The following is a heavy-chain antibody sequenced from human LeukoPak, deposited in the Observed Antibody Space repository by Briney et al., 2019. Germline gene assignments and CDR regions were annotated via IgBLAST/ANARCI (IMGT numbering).Heavy chain of an antibody. Sequence: ASVKVSCKASGYTFTGYYMHWVRQAPGQGLEWMGWINPNSGGTNYAQKFQGRVTMTRDTSISTAYMELRSLRSDDTAVYYCARRGVRGARGAFDIWGQGTMVTVSS. D-gene: IGHD3-10*01. CDR2: INPNSGGT. J-gene: IGHJ3*02. CDR1: GYTFTGYY. CDR3: ARRGVRGARGAFDI. V-gene: IGHV1-2*02.